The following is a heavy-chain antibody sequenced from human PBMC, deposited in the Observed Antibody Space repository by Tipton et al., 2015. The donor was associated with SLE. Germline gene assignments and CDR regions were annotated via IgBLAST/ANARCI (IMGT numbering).Heavy chain of an antibody. CDR1: GGSISSYY. V-gene: IGHV4-59*08. Sequence: TLSLTCTVSGGSISSYYWSWIRQPPGKGLEWIGYSYYSGSTNYNPSLKSRVTISVDTSKNQFSLKLSSVTAADTAVYYCARAPGRRSDIWGQGTMVTVSS. CDR2: SYYSGST. J-gene: IGHJ3*02. D-gene: IGHD2-15*01. CDR3: ARAPGRRSDI.